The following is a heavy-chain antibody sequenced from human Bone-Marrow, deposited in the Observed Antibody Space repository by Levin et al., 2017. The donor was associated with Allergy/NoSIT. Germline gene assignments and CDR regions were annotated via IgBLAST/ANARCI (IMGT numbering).Heavy chain of an antibody. D-gene: IGHD2-15*01. CDR3: AAQDFVAVVAAGRGDH. V-gene: IGHV3-49*03. Sequence: GESLKISCTASGFTFGDHAMSWFRQAPGKGLQWVGFMRSKAYGGTTGYAASVKGRFTISRDDSKGIVYLQMNSLKTEDTGVYYCAAQDFVAVVAAGRGDHWGRGTLVTVSS. CDR1: GFTFGDHA. CDR2: MRSKAYGGTT. J-gene: IGHJ4*02.